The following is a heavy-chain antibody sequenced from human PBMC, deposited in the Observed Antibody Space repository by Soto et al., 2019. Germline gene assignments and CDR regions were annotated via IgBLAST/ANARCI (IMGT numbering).Heavy chain of an antibody. CDR1: GGTFSSYA. Sequence: SVKVSCKASGGTFSSYAISWVRQAPGQGLEWMGGIIPIFGTANYAQKFQGRVTITADDSTSTAYMELSSLRSEDTAVYYCARVQSSGWARIYYYGMDVWGQGTTVTVSS. J-gene: IGHJ6*02. CDR3: ARVQSSGWARIYYYGMDV. V-gene: IGHV1-69*13. D-gene: IGHD6-19*01. CDR2: IIPIFGTA.